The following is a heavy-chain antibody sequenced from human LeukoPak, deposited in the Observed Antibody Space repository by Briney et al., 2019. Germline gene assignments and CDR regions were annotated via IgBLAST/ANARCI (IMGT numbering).Heavy chain of an antibody. CDR3: ARLVAAAGTMLLRDY. D-gene: IGHD6-13*01. Sequence: SETLSLTCAVYGGSFSGYYWSWIRQPPGKGLEWIGEINHSGSTNYNPSLKSRATISVDTSKNQFSLKLSSVTAADTAVYYCARLVAAAGTMLLRDYWGQGTLVTVSS. CDR2: INHSGST. J-gene: IGHJ4*02. V-gene: IGHV4-34*01. CDR1: GGSFSGYY.